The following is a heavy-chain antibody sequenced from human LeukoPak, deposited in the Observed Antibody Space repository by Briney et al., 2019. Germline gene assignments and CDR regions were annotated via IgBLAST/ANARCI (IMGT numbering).Heavy chain of an antibody. D-gene: IGHD1-26*01. V-gene: IGHV4-31*03. Sequence: PSETLSLTCTVSGGSISSGGYYWSWIRQHPGKGLEWIGYIYYSGSTYYNPSLKSRVTISVDTSKNQFSLKLSSVTAADTAVYYCARIGTGSYVRLYYFDYWGQGTLVTVSS. J-gene: IGHJ4*02. CDR1: GGSISSGGYY. CDR2: IYYSGST. CDR3: ARIGTGSYVRLYYFDY.